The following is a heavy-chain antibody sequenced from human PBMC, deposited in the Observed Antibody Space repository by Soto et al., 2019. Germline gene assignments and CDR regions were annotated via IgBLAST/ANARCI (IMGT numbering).Heavy chain of an antibody. CDR1: GGSISSYY. Sequence: PSETLSLTCTVSGGSISSYYWTWIRQPPGKGLEWIGFMYNSGSTHYNPSLKSRVTISVDTSKNQFSLKLNSVTAADTAVYYCARDLWGYCGTDCYPLDVWGQGTTVTVSS. J-gene: IGHJ6*02. V-gene: IGHV4-59*01. D-gene: IGHD2-21*02. CDR3: ARDLWGYCGTDCYPLDV. CDR2: MYNSGST.